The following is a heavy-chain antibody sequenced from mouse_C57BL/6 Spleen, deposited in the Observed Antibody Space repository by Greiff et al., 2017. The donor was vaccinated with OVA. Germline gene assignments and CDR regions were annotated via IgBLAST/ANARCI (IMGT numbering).Heavy chain of an antibody. CDR1: GYTFTSYW. V-gene: IGHV1-61*01. D-gene: IGHD2-10*01. Sequence: VQLQESGAELVRPGSSVKLSCKASGYTFTSYWMDWVKQRPGQGLEWIGNIYPSDSETHYNQKFKDKATLTVDKSSSTAYMQLSSLTSEDSAVYYCARGDSYYGNYENYFDYWGQGTTLTVSS. CDR3: ARGDSYYGNYENYFDY. J-gene: IGHJ2*01. CDR2: IYPSDSET.